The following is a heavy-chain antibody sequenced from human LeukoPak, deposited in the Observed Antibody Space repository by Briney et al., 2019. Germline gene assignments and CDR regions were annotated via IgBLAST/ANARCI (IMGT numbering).Heavy chain of an antibody. CDR3: AKAATTPIHYYYYYYMDV. Sequence: GGSLRLSCAASGFTFSGYAMSWVRQAPGKGLEWVSAISGSGGSTYYADSVKGRFTISRDNSKNTLYLQMNSLRAEDTAVYYCAKAATTPIHYYYYYYMDVWGKGTTVTVS. CDR2: ISGSGGST. D-gene: IGHD6-25*01. V-gene: IGHV3-23*01. J-gene: IGHJ6*03. CDR1: GFTFSGYA.